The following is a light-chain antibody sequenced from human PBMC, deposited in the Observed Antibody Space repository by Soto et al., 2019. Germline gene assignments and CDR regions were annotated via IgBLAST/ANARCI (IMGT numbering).Light chain of an antibody. J-gene: IGLJ2*01. CDR1: SGDVGGYDY. CDR2: DVS. CDR3: SSYTTSSTL. V-gene: IGLV2-14*03. Sequence: QSALTQPASVSGSPGQSITISCTGTSGDVGGYDYVSWYQQHPGKAPKLMIYDVSNRPSGVSDRFSGSKSGNTASLTISGLRPEDEADYYCSSYTTSSTLFGGGTKLTVL.